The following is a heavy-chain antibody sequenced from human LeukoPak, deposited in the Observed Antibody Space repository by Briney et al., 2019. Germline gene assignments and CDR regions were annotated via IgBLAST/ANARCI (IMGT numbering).Heavy chain of an antibody. V-gene: IGHV3-48*03. D-gene: IGHD3-10*01. CDR2: ISSSGYTR. Sequence: GGSLRLSCAASGFVFSRHEMSWVRQAPGKGLEWVSYISSSGYTRHYADSVRGQFTISRDNVKNSLYLQMDSLRAEDTAIYYCAREHYVGGSGSHFDYWGQGTLVSVSS. CDR1: GFVFSRHE. CDR3: AREHYVGGSGSHFDY. J-gene: IGHJ4*02.